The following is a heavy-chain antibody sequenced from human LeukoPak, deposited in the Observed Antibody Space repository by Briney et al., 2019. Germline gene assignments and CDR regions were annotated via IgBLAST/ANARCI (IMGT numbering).Heavy chain of an antibody. D-gene: IGHD1-26*01. V-gene: IGHV1-8*01. Sequence: ASVKVSCKASGYTFASYVINWVRQATGQGLEWMGWMNPNSGNTGCAQKFQGRVTMTRNTSISTAYMELSSLRSEDTAAYYCARDASARIVGATTFDYWGQGTLVTVSS. CDR1: GYTFASYV. J-gene: IGHJ4*02. CDR3: ARDASARIVGATTFDY. CDR2: MNPNSGNT.